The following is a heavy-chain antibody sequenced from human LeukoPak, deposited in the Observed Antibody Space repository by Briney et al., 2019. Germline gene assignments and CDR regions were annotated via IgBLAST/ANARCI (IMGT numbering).Heavy chain of an antibody. Sequence: GGSLRLSCAASGFTFDDYAMHWVRQAPGKGLEWVSGISWNSGRIGYADSVKGRFTISRDNAKNSLYLQMNSLRAEDTALYYCARWGSGYNLFDYWGQGILVTVSS. CDR1: GFTFDDYA. D-gene: IGHD3-3*01. J-gene: IGHJ4*02. CDR3: ARWGSGYNLFDY. V-gene: IGHV3-9*01. CDR2: ISWNSGRI.